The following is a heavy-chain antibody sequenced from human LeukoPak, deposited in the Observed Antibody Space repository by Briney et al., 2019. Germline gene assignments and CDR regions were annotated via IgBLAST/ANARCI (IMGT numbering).Heavy chain of an antibody. V-gene: IGHV1-2*02. CDR3: ARTEGIAAPFDY. CDR2: INPNSGGT. CDR1: GYTFTGYY. Sequence: GASVNVSCKASGYTFTGYYMHWVRQAPGQGLEWMGWINPNSGGTNYAQKFQGRVTMTRDTSISTAYMELSRLRSDDTAVYYCARTEGIAAPFDYWGQGTLVTVSS. D-gene: IGHD6-13*01. J-gene: IGHJ4*02.